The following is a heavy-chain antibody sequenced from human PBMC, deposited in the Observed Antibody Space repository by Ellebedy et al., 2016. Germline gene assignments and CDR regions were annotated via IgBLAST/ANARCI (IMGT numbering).Heavy chain of an antibody. Sequence: GGSLRLXXAASGFTFSSYSMNWVRQAPGKGLEWVSSISSSSSYIYYADSVKGQFTISRDNAKNSLYLQMNSLRAEDTAVYYCARDESSGWYGRFDYWGQGTLVTVSS. CDR2: ISSSSSYI. V-gene: IGHV3-21*01. D-gene: IGHD6-19*01. CDR1: GFTFSSYS. J-gene: IGHJ4*02. CDR3: ARDESSGWYGRFDY.